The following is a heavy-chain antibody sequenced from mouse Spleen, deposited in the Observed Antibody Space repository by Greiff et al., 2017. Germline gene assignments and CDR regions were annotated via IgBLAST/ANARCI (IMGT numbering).Heavy chain of an antibody. CDR3: ARADGNYYAMDY. CDR2: ISYDGSN. CDR1: GYSITSGYY. V-gene: IGHV3-6*01. D-gene: IGHD2-1*01. J-gene: IGHJ4*01. Sequence: EVQLQESGPSLVKPSQTLSLTCSVTGYSITSGYYWNWIRQFPGNKLEWMGYISYDGSNNYNPSLNNRISITRDTSKNQFFLKLNSVTTEDTATYYCARADGNYYAMDYWGQGTSVTVSS.